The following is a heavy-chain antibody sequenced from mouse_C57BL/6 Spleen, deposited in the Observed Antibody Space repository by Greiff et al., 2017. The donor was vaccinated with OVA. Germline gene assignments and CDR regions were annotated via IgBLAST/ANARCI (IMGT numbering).Heavy chain of an antibody. V-gene: IGHV8-12*01. J-gene: IGHJ3*01. CDR2: IYWDDDK. D-gene: IGHD2-4*01. CDR3: GRREGDYDYDGFAF. Sequence: QVTLKVSAPGISQSSQPLRRPCSFVGFSLSTSGTGVSWIRQPSGKGLEWLAHIYWDDDKRYNPSLKSRLTVSKDTSRNQVFLKITSVDTSDTAKYYCGRREGDYDYDGFAFWGEGALVTVCA. CDR1: GFSLSTSGTG.